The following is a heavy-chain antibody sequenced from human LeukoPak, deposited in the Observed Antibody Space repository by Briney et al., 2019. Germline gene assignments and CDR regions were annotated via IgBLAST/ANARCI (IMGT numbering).Heavy chain of an antibody. Sequence: GGSLRLSCAASGFTFTTFPMHWVRLPPGKGLEWVAVISYDGTDKYYADSVKGRFTISRDNSKSTLYLQMDSLRAEDTAVYYCASPNSMAGTHYFHYWGQGTLVTVSS. CDR1: GFTFTTFP. J-gene: IGHJ4*02. CDR2: ISYDGTDK. CDR3: ASPNSMAGTHYFHY. V-gene: IGHV3-30*04. D-gene: IGHD6-19*01.